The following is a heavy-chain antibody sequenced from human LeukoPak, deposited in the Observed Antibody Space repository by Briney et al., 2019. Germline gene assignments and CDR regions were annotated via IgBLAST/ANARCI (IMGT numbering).Heavy chain of an antibody. CDR2: IIPIFATA. Sequence: ASVKVSCKASGYTLTDYYMHWVRQAPGQGLEWMGGIIPIFATANYAQKFQGRVTITADESTSTAYMELSSLRSEDTAVYYCARIRAEGSSSWYGFDYWGQGTLVTVSS. V-gene: IGHV1-69*13. CDR1: GYTLTDYY. J-gene: IGHJ4*02. D-gene: IGHD6-13*01. CDR3: ARIRAEGSSSWYGFDY.